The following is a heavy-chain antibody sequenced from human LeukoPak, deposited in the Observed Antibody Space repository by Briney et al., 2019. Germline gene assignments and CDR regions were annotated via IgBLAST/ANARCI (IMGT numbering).Heavy chain of an antibody. Sequence: GGSLRLSCAASGFIFSNYGMHWVRQAPGKGLEWVAVIWYDGSNKYYADSVKGRFTISRDNSKNTLYLQMNSLRVEDTAVYFCTTVTTGAFDIWGQGTVVTVSS. D-gene: IGHD4-17*01. J-gene: IGHJ3*02. V-gene: IGHV3-33*08. CDR1: GFIFSNYG. CDR2: IWYDGSNK. CDR3: TTVTTGAFDI.